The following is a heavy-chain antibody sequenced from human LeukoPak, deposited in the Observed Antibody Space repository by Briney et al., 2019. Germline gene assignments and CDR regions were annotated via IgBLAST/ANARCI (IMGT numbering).Heavy chain of an antibody. CDR1: GGSISSYY. J-gene: IGHJ5*02. D-gene: IGHD2-15*01. CDR2: IYTSGST. V-gene: IGHV4-4*07. Sequence: SETLSLTCTVSGGSISSYYWSWIRQPAGKGLEWIGRIYTSGSTNYNPSLKSRVTMSVDTSKSQFSLKLSSVTAADTAVYYCARGARVVVAASWFDPWGQGTLVTVSS. CDR3: ARGARVVVAASWFDP.